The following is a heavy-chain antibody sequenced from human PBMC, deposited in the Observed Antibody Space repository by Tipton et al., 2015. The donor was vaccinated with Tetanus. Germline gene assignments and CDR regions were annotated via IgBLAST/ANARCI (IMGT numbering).Heavy chain of an antibody. V-gene: IGHV4-31*03. CDR1: GGSINSGGYY. J-gene: IGHJ2*01. D-gene: IGHD5-18*01. Sequence: TLSLTCTVSGGSINSGGYYWSWLRQHPGKGLEWIGYIYYTGNTYYNPSLKSRVTISVDTPKNQFSLKLTSLTVADTAVYYCARGGSYSYGPRGFDLWGRGTLVTVSS. CDR2: IYYTGNT. CDR3: ARGGSYSYGPRGFDL.